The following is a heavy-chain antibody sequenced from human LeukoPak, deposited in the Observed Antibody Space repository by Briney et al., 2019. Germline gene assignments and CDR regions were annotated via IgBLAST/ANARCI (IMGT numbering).Heavy chain of an antibody. CDR2: INHRGST. CDR1: GGSFSGYY. D-gene: IGHD5-18*01. V-gene: IGHV4-34*01. J-gene: IGHJ4*02. CDR3: ARGALRGYSYGFDY. Sequence: RSSETLSLTCAVYGGSFSGYYWSWIRQPPGKGLEWIGEINHRGSTNYKPSLKSRVTISVDTSKNQFSLKLSSVTAADTAVYYCARGALRGYSYGFDYWGQGTLVTVSS.